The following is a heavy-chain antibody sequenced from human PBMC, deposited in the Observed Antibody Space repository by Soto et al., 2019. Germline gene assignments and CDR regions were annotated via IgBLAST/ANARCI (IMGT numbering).Heavy chain of an antibody. CDR3: ARELAYYDSSGFLGY. V-gene: IGHV3-21*01. D-gene: IGHD3-22*01. J-gene: IGHJ4*02. Sequence: PGGSLRLSCAASGFTFSSYSMNWVRQAPGKGLEWVSSISSSSSYIYYADSVKGRFTISRDNAKNSLYLQMNSLRAEDTAVYYCARELAYYDSSGFLGYWGQGTLVTVSS. CDR1: GFTFSSYS. CDR2: ISSSSSYI.